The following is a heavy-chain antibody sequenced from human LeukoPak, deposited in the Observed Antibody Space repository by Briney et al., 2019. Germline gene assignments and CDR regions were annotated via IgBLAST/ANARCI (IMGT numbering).Heavy chain of an antibody. Sequence: GGSLRLSCAASGFTFSSYAMSWVRQAPGKGLEWVSAISGSGGSTYYADSVKGRFTISRDNSKNTLYLQMNSLRAEDTAVYYCAKDRYYDSSGYVECFQHWGQGTLVTVSS. CDR1: GFTFSSYA. J-gene: IGHJ1*01. D-gene: IGHD3-22*01. CDR2: ISGSGGST. CDR3: AKDRYYDSSGYVECFQH. V-gene: IGHV3-23*01.